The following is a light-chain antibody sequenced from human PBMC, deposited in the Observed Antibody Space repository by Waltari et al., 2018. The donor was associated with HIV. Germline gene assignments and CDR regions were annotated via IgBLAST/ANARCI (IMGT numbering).Light chain of an antibody. V-gene: IGKV4-1*01. J-gene: IGKJ4*01. CDR2: WAS. Sequence: PDSLAVSLGERATINCKSSQSVLYSSNNKNYLAWYQQKPGQPPKLLIYWASTRESGVPDRFSGSGSGTDFTLTISSLQAEDVAVYYCQQYYSTPTFGGGTKVEIK. CDR1: QSVLYSSNNKNY. CDR3: QQYYSTPT.